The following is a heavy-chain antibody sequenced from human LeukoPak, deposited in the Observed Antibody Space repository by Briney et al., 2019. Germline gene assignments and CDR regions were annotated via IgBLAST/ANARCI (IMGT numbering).Heavy chain of an antibody. CDR2: ISGSGGST. V-gene: IGHV3-23*01. J-gene: IGHJ4*02. CDR3: ARDPRGSYYYFDY. D-gene: IGHD1-26*01. CDR1: GFTFSSYA. Sequence: GGSLRLSCAASGFTFSSYAMSWVRQAPGKGLEWVSAISGSGGSTYYADSVKGRFTISRDNSENTLYLQMNSLRAEDTAVYYCARDPRGSYYYFDYWGQGTLVTVSS.